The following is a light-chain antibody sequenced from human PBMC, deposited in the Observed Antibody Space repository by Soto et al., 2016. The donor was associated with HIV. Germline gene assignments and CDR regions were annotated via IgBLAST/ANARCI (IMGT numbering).Light chain of an antibody. J-gene: IGLJ2*01. CDR2: ADS. Sequence: SYVLTQPPSVSVAPRKTASITCGGNRVGGKSVHWYQQKPGQAPVMVLFADSDRPSGIPERFSSSNSENTATLTISRVEAGDEADYYCQVWDGSSRHWVFGGGTKLTVL. CDR3: QVWDGSSRHWV. V-gene: IGLV3-21*03. CDR1: RVGGKS.